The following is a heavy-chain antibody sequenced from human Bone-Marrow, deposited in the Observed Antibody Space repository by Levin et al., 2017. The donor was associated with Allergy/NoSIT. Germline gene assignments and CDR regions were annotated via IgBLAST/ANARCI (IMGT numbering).Heavy chain of an antibody. J-gene: IGHJ5*02. V-gene: IGHV4-59*01. CDR2: IFYSGST. CDR1: GGSINDYY. Sequence: SQTLSLTCTVSGGSINDYYWSWLRQPPGKGLEWIGYIFYSGSTNYNPSLKSRLTISVDMSKRHFSLKLSSVTAADTAVYYCARVTMGWFDPWGQGTLVTVSS. CDR3: ARVTMGWFDP. D-gene: IGHD3-3*01.